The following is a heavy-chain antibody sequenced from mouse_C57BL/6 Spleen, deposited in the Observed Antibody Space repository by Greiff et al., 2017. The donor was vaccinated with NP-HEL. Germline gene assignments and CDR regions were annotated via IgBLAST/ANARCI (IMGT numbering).Heavy chain of an antibody. CDR1: GYSFTSYY. CDR3: ASPITTVVPYYAMDY. J-gene: IGHJ4*01. V-gene: IGHV1-66*01. Sequence: QVQLQQSGPELVKPGASVKISCTASGYSFTSYYIHWVKQRPGQGLEWIGWIYPGSGNTKYNEKFKGKATLTADTSSSTAYMQLSSLTSEDSAVYYCASPITTVVPYYAMDYWGQGTSVTVSS. CDR2: IYPGSGNT. D-gene: IGHD1-1*01.